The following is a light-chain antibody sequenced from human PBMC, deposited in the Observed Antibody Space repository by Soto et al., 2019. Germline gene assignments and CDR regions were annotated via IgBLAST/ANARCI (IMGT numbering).Light chain of an antibody. Sequence: IVLTQSPGTLSVSPGERVTLSCLASQNVSSGYLAWYQQKPGQAPRLLIYGASTRAAGIPDRFSGNGSGTDFALTLSRLEPEDFGVYHCQQYGSTPPTFGPGTKVDIK. V-gene: IGKV3-20*01. CDR3: QQYGSTPPT. CDR2: GAS. J-gene: IGKJ3*01. CDR1: QNVSSGY.